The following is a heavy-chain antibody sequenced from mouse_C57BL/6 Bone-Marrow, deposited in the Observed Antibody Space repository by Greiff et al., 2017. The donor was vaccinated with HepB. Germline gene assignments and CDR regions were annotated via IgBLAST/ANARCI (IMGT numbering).Heavy chain of an antibody. Sequence: EVKLMESGGGLVKPGGSLKLSCAASGFTFSCHAMSWVRQTPEKRLEWVATISDGGSYTYYPDNVKGRFIISRDNAKNNLYLQMSHLKSEDTAMYYCARSLIYDGYSSFAYWGQGTLVTVSA. J-gene: IGHJ3*01. D-gene: IGHD2-3*01. CDR3: ARSLIYDGYSSFAY. CDR2: ISDGGSYT. V-gene: IGHV5-4*03. CDR1: GFTFSCHA.